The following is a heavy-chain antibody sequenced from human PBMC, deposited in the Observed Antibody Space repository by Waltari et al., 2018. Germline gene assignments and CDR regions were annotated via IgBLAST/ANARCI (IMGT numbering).Heavy chain of an antibody. Sequence: QVQVVQSGAEVKNPGPSVKVSCKVPGYTLYELSMHWLRQPPGKGLEWMGGFDPEPRETVSSQNFQGRVTITEDATTDTAYMQLTSLRPDDTAVYYCVTGRTMRSVGGILVIEHGLRAGYFQFWGQGTLVVVSS. J-gene: IGHJ1*01. V-gene: IGHV1-24*01. D-gene: IGHD3-16*02. CDR1: GYTLYELS. CDR3: VTGRTMRSVGGILVIEHGLRAGYFQF. CDR2: FDPEPRET.